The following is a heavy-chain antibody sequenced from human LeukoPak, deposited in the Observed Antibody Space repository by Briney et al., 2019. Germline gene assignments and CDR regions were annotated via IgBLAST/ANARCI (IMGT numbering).Heavy chain of an antibody. CDR1: GGSFSGYY. CDR2: IYYSGST. D-gene: IGHD6-13*01. J-gene: IGHJ6*03. CDR3: ARDRHSSSWYLNYMDV. V-gene: IGHV4-59*01. Sequence: SETLSLTCAVYGGSFSGYYWSWIRQPPGKGLEWIGYIYYSGSTNYNPSLKSRVTISVDTSKNQFSLKLSSVTAADTAVYYCARDRHSSSWYLNYMDVWGKGTTVTVSS.